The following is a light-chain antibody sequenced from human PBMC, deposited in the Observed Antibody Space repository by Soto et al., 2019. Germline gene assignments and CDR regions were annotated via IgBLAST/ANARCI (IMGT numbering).Light chain of an antibody. CDR2: GAS. CDR1: QSVSSY. Sequence: EIVLTQSPATLSLSPGERASLSCRASQSVSSYLAWYQQKPGQAPRLLIYGASSRATGIPDRFSGSGSGTDFTLTISRLEPEDFAVYYCQQYGSSGRTFGQGTKVDI. V-gene: IGKV3-20*01. CDR3: QQYGSSGRT. J-gene: IGKJ1*01.